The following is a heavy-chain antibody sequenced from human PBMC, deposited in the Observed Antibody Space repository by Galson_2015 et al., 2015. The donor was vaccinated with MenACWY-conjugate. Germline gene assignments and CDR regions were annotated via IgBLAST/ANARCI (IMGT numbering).Heavy chain of an antibody. CDR3: ARIIHDGLDY. V-gene: IGHV3-7*01. CDR2: INRDGGGT. D-gene: IGHD1-1*01. J-gene: IGHJ4*02. CDR1: GFTFDSYR. Sequence: SLRLSCAASGFTFDSYRMSWVRQAPGKGLERVTNINRDGGGTYYASSVKGRSTISKDNAENSLYLQMNSLRAEDTAIYYCARIIHDGLDYWGQGTLVTVSS.